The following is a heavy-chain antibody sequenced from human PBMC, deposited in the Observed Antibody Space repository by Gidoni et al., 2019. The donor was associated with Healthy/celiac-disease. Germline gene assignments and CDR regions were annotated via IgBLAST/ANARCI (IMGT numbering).Heavy chain of an antibody. CDR2: ISWNSGSI. J-gene: IGHJ4*02. CDR3: AKDIYDSSGSGDG. D-gene: IGHD3-22*01. Sequence: EVQLVGAGGGVVEKGRGLSLSWAGARWTGDDYAMDWVRQAPGKGLEWVSGISWNSGSIVYADSVKGRFTISRDNSKNSLYLQMSSLRSEDTALYYCAKDIYDSSGSGDGWGQGTLVTVSS. V-gene: IGHV3-9*01. CDR1: RWTGDDYA.